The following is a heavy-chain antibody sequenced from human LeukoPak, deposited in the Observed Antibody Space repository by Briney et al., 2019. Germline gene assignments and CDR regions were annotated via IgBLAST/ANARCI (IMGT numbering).Heavy chain of an antibody. J-gene: IGHJ4*02. CDR2: ISSSSSYI. CDR1: GFTFSSYS. V-gene: IGHV3-21*01. CDR3: ARDGETYYYDSSGYYFGYFDY. Sequence: GGSLRLSCAASGFTFSSYSMNWVGQAPGKGLEWVSSISSSSSYIYYADSVKGRFTISRDNSKNTLYLQMNSLRAEDTAVYYCARDGETYYYDSSGYYFGYFDYWGQGTLVTVSS. D-gene: IGHD3-22*01.